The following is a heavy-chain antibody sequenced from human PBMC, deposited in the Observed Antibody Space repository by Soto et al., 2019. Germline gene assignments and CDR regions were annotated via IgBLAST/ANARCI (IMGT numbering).Heavy chain of an antibody. J-gene: IGHJ6*02. D-gene: IGHD7-27*01. Sequence: SLRLSCAASGFTFSNAWMRWVRPAPGQGLEWVGRITSKTDGGTTDYAAPVKGRFTISRDDSKNTRYLQMNSLKTEDTAVYYCTTGLDRDWGYDYYYGMDVWGQGTTVTVS. V-gene: IGHV3-15*01. CDR1: GFTFSNAW. CDR2: ITSKTDGGTT. CDR3: TTGLDRDWGYDYYYGMDV.